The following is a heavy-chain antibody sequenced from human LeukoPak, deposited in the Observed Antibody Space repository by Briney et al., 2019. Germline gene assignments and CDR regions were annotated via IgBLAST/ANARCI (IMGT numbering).Heavy chain of an antibody. D-gene: IGHD3-3*01. CDR3: AKEGGVTYYVFWGGYYGDY. V-gene: IGHV3-23*01. CDR2: ISGSGGST. CDR1: GFTFSSYA. Sequence: GGSLRLSCAASGFTFSSYAMSWVRQAPGKGLEWVSAISGSGGSTYYADSVKGRFTISRDNSKNTLYLQMNSLRAEDTAVYYCAKEGGVTYYVFWGGYYGDYWGQGTLVPVPP. J-gene: IGHJ4*02.